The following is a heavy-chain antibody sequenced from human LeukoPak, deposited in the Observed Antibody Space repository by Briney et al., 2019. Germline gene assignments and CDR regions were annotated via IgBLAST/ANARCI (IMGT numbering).Heavy chain of an antibody. CDR2: IFGSGDVT. J-gene: IGHJ4*02. CDR3: AKDRVPDSRWDIDY. D-gene: IGHD1-14*01. CDR1: GFSFSTYT. Sequence: GGSLRLSCADSGFSFSTYTMNCVRQAPGKGLEWVSGIFGSGDVTYYADSVKGRFTTSRDISKNRVHLQMNSLIYEHTAVYYCAKDRVPDSRWDIDYWGQGTLVTVSS. V-gene: IGHV3-23*01.